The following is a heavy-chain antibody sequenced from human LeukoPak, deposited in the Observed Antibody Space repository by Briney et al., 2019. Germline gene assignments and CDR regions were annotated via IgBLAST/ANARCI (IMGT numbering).Heavy chain of an antibody. CDR1: GYTFTRYY. V-gene: IGHV1-46*01. D-gene: IGHD3-16*01. CDR2: INPSGGTT. J-gene: IGHJ5*02. CDR3: ARDALSYDYSWGSYGHLGIDP. Sequence: ASVKVSCKASGYTFTRYYMHWVRQAPGQGLEWMGIINPSGGTTDYAQKFHGRITVTRDTSTSTVYMELTSLTSEDTAVYYCARDALSYDYSWGSYGHLGIDPWGQGTLVTASS.